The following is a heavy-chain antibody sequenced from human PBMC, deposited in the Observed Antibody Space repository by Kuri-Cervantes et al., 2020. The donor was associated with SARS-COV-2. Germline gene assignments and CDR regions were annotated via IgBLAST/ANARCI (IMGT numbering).Heavy chain of an antibody. D-gene: IGHD2/OR15-2a*01. V-gene: IGHV4-38-2*01. J-gene: IGHJ4*02. Sequence: SQTLSLTCAVYGGSFSSGYYWGWIRQPPGKGLEWIGRIYHSGSTYYNPSLKSRVTISVDTSKNQFSLKLSSVTAADTAVYYCASWLSSAGFDYWGQGTLVTVSS. CDR2: IYHSGST. CDR1: GGSFSSGYY. CDR3: ASWLSSAGFDY.